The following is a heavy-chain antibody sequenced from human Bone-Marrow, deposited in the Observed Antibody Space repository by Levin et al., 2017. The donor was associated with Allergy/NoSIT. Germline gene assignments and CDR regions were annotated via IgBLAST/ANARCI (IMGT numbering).Heavy chain of an antibody. J-gene: IGHJ4*02. Sequence: SETLSLTCTVSGGSISSSTHYWAWVRQPPGKGLEWVGSIYYTGPTYYKLSLKSRVTISLDRYKNQFSLKLTSVTAADTAVYYCAREADLIGARAPFDSWGQGTLVSVSS. CDR1: GGSISSSTHY. V-gene: IGHV4-39*07. D-gene: IGHD6-6*01. CDR2: IYYTGPT. CDR3: AREADLIGARAPFDS.